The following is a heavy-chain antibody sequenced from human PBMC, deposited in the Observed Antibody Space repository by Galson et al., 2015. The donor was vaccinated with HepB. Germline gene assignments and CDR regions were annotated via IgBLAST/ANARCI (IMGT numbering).Heavy chain of an antibody. CDR3: AKDGGRDGYNTYYYYGMDV. CDR2: ISGSGGST. V-gene: IGHV3-23*01. D-gene: IGHD5-24*01. CDR1: GFTFSSYA. Sequence: SLRLSCAASGFTFSSYAMSWVRQAPGKGLEWVSAISGSGGSTYYADSVKGRFTISRDNSKNTLYLQMNSLRAEDTAVYYCAKDGGRDGYNTYYYYGMDVWGQGTTVTVSS. J-gene: IGHJ6*02.